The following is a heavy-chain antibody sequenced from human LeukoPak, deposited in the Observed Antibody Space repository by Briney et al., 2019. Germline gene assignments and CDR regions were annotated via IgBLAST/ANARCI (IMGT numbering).Heavy chain of an antibody. CDR1: GFTFSSYA. CDR3: AKGNIAELPAAPYY. J-gene: IGHJ4*02. D-gene: IGHD2-2*01. Sequence: GGSLRLSCAASGFTFSSYAMSWVRQAPGKGLEWVSVISGSYGTTYYADSVKGRFTISRDNSKNTLYLQMNSLRAEDTALYYCAKGNIAELPAAPYYWGQGTLVTVSS. V-gene: IGHV3-23*01. CDR2: ISGSYGTT.